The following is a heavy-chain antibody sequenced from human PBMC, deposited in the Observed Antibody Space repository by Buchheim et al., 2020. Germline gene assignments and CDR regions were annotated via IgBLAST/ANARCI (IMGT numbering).Heavy chain of an antibody. CDR2: ISGVGSST. D-gene: IGHD6-6*01. Sequence: EVQLVESGGGLVQPGGSLRLSCAASGFTFSSYWMHWVGQVPGRGLVWVSRISGVGSSTSYADSVKGRFPIPRDNAKRTLYLQMNSLRAEDTAVYYCVKGIASRGGPMDVWGKGTT. CDR3: VKGIASRGGPMDV. CDR1: GFTFSSYW. V-gene: IGHV3-74*01. J-gene: IGHJ6*03.